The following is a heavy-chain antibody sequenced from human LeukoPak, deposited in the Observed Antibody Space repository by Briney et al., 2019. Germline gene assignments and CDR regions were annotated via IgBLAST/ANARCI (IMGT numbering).Heavy chain of an antibody. Sequence: PGGSLRLSCAASGFTFSNAWMSWVRQAPGKGLEWVGRIKSKTDGGTTDYAAPLKGRFTISRDDSKNTLYLHMNSLKTEDTAVYYCTTEGVGATWKYYFDYWGQGTLVTVTS. V-gene: IGHV3-15*01. CDR2: IKSKTDGGTT. CDR3: TTEGVGATWKYYFDY. J-gene: IGHJ4*02. D-gene: IGHD1-26*01. CDR1: GFTFSNAW.